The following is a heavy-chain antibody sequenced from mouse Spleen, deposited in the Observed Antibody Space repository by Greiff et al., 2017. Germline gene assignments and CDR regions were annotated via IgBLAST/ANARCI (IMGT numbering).Heavy chain of an antibody. CDR1: GFTFSDYG. V-gene: IGHV5-17*01. CDR3: ARRDGSRDYAMDY. CDR2: ISSGSSTI. D-gene: IGHD1-1*01. Sequence: EVQLVESGGGLVKPGGSLKLSCAASGFTFSDYGMHWVRQAPEKGLEWVAYISSGSSTIYYADTVKGRFTISRDNAKNTLFLQMTSLRSEDTAMYYCARRDGSRDYAMDYWGQGTSVTVSS. J-gene: IGHJ4*01.